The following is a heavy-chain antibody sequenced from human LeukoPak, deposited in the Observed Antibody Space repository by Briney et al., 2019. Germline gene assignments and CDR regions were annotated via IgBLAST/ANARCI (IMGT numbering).Heavy chain of an antibody. D-gene: IGHD2-15*01. Sequence: GGSLRLSCAASGFTFSSYAMNWVRQAPGKGLEWVSSISSSSSYIYYADSVKGRFTISRDNSKNTLYLQMNSLGAEDTAVYYCGRDCSGGSCNLFDYWGQGTLVTVSS. CDR3: GRDCSGGSCNLFDY. J-gene: IGHJ4*02. CDR2: ISSSSSYI. V-gene: IGHV3-21*01. CDR1: GFTFSSYA.